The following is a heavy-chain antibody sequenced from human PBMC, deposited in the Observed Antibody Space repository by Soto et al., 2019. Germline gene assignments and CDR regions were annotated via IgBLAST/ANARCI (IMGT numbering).Heavy chain of an antibody. CDR2: ISSRSSTI. CDR3: ASGTNGAFFVY. V-gene: IGHV3-11*01. CDR1: GXTFSDYY. Sequence: PGGSLRLSCAASGXTFSDYYMSWIRQAPGKGLEWVSYISSRSSTIFYADSVKGRFTISRDNVKNSLYLQMNSLRAEDTAVYYCASGTNGAFFVYWGQGILVTVSS. J-gene: IGHJ4*02. D-gene: IGHD2-8*01.